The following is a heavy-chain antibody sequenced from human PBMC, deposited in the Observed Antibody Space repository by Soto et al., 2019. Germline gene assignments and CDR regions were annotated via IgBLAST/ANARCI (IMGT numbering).Heavy chain of an antibody. CDR3: ARVGLLPDNWFDP. J-gene: IGHJ5*02. CDR2: IYYSGST. Sequence: SETLSLTCTVSGGSISSYYWRWIRQPPGKGLEWIGYIYYSGSTNYNPSLKSRVTISVDTSKNQFSLKLSSVTAADTAVYYCARVGLLPDNWFDPWGQGTLVTVSS. CDR1: GGSISSYY. V-gene: IGHV4-59*01. D-gene: IGHD2-15*01.